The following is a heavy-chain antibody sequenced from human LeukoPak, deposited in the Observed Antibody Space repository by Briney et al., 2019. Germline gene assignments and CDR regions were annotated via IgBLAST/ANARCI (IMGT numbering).Heavy chain of an antibody. J-gene: IGHJ4*02. Sequence: GGSLRLSCAASGFTFSSYGMHWVRQAPGKGLEWVAVISYDGSNKYYADSVKGRFTISRDNSKNTLYLQMNSLRAEDTAVYYCAKPLARAVKYYFDYWGQGTLVTVSS. CDR1: GFTFSSYG. CDR3: AKPLARAVKYYFDY. D-gene: IGHD4-17*01. V-gene: IGHV3-30*18. CDR2: ISYDGSNK.